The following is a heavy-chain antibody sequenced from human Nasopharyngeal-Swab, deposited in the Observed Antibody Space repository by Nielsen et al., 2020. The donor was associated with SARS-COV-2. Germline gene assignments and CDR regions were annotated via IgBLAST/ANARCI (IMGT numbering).Heavy chain of an antibody. CDR3: AREEQSFDY. CDR1: GGSINNYY. J-gene: IGHJ4*02. D-gene: IGHD1-26*01. CDR2: IYFSGST. V-gene: IGHV4-4*07. Sequence: SETLSLTCSVSGGSINNYYWSWIRQPAGKGLEWIGRIYFSGSTNYNLSLKSRVTMSVDMSKNQFSLKLSSVTAADTAVYYCAREEQSFDYWGQGTLVAVSS.